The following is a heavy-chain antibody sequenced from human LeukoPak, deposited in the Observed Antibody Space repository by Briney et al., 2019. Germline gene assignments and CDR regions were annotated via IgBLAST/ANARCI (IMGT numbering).Heavy chain of an antibody. CDR2: IRYDGSNK. CDR1: EFTFSSYG. J-gene: IGHJ4*02. CDR3: AKDEARYCSGGSCYYFDY. Sequence: GGSLRLSCAAFEFTFSSYGMHWVRQAPGKGLEWVAFIRYDGSNKYYADSVKGRFTISRDNSKNTLYLQMNSLRAEDTAVYYCAKDEARYCSGGSCYYFDYWGQGTLVTVSS. V-gene: IGHV3-30*02. D-gene: IGHD2-15*01.